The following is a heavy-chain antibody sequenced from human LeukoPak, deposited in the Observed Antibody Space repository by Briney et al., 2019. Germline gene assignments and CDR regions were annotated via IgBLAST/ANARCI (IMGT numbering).Heavy chain of an antibody. Sequence: QPGGFLRLSCAASGFTFSSYAMSWVRQAPGKGLEWVSAISGSGGSTYYADSVKGRFTISRDNSKNTLYLQMNSLRAEDTAVYYCAKDFAETYYYDSSGYSWGQGTLVTVSS. V-gene: IGHV3-23*01. CDR3: AKDFAETYYYDSSGYS. CDR1: GFTFSSYA. D-gene: IGHD3-22*01. CDR2: ISGSGGST. J-gene: IGHJ4*02.